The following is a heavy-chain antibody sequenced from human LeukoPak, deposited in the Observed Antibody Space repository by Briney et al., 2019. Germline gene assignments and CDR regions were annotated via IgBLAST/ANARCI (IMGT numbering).Heavy chain of an antibody. CDR1: GYTFTSYG. V-gene: IGHV1-18*01. D-gene: IGHD2-2*01. J-gene: IGHJ6*02. Sequence: ASVKVSCKASGYTFTSYGISWVRQAPGQGLEWMGWISAYNGNTNYAQKLQGRVTMTTDTSTSTAYMELRSLRSDDTAVYYCAVSEASRYNYGMDVWGQGTKVTVSS. CDR2: ISAYNGNT. CDR3: AVSEASRYNYGMDV.